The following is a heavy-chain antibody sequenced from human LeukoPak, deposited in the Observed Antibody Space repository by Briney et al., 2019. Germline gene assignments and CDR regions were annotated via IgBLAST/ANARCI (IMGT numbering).Heavy chain of an antibody. CDR2: IYTSEST. D-gene: IGHD6-19*01. CDR1: GGSVNTYY. CDR3: ARRLNPGYSTGWYYFDS. V-gene: IGHV4-4*09. Sequence: SETLSLTCTVSGGSVNTYYWSWIRQPPGKGLEWIGYIYTSESTDYNPALKSRVTISVASSKNQFSLKLTSVTAADTAVYYCARRLNPGYSTGWYYFDSWGQGTLVTVSS. J-gene: IGHJ4*02.